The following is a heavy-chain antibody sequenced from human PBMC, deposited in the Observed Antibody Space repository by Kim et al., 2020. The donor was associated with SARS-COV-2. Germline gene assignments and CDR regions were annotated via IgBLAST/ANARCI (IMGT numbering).Heavy chain of an antibody. J-gene: IGHJ4*02. CDR2: IYYSGST. D-gene: IGHD2-21*02. V-gene: IGHV4-39*07. Sequence: SETLSLTCTVSGGSISSSSYYWGWIRQPPGKGLEWIGSIYYSGSTYYNPSLKSRVTISVDTSKNQFSLKLSSVTAADTAVYYCARGANCGGDCYWSYYFDYWGQGTLVTVSS. CDR3: ARGANCGGDCYWSYYFDY. CDR1: GGSISSSSYY.